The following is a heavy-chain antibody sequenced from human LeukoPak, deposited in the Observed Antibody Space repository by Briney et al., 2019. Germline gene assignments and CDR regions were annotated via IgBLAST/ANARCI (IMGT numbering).Heavy chain of an antibody. Sequence: PGGSLRLSCAASGFTFSSYSMNWVRQAPGQGLEWISYISSSSSTIYYADSVKGRFTISRDNAKDSLYLQMNSLSDEDTAVYYCARGHYDSSGYRLDYWGQGTLVTVSS. CDR2: ISSSSSTI. CDR1: GFTFSSYS. D-gene: IGHD3-22*01. V-gene: IGHV3-48*02. J-gene: IGHJ4*02. CDR3: ARGHYDSSGYRLDY.